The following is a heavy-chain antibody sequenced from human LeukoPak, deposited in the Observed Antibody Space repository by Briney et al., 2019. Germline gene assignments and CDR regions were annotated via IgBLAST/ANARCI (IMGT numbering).Heavy chain of an antibody. D-gene: IGHD3-9*01. CDR2: ISGSGGST. Sequence: PGGSLRLSCAASGFTFSTYAMSWVRQAPGKGLEWVSAISGSGGSTYYADSVKGRFTISRDDSKNTLYLQMNSLRAEDTAVYYCAKDELRYFDLLDYWGQGTLVTVSS. J-gene: IGHJ4*02. CDR3: AKDELRYFDLLDY. V-gene: IGHV3-23*01. CDR1: GFTFSTYA.